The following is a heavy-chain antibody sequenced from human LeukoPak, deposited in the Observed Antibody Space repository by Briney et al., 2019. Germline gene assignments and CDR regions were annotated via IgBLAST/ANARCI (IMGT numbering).Heavy chain of an antibody. J-gene: IGHJ5*02. CDR3: ARHEITMVRGELFDP. V-gene: IGHV4-39*01. Sequence: PSETLSLTCSVSGGSISSSGYYWGWIRQPPGKGLEWIGTISYSGSTYYNPSLKSRVAISVDTSNNHFSLRLSSMTAADMAVYYCARHEITMVRGELFDPWGQGTLVTVSS. D-gene: IGHD3-10*01. CDR2: ISYSGST. CDR1: GGSISSSGYY.